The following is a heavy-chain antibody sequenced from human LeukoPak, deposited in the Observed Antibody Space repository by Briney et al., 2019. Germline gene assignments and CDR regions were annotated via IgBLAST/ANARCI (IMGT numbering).Heavy chain of an antibody. J-gene: IGHJ4*02. CDR2: IHHSRST. CDR1: GGSFSGYY. V-gene: IGHV4-34*01. Sequence: SETLSLTCAVYGGSFSGYYWSWIRQPPGKGLEWIGEIHHSRSTNYNPSLKSRVTISVDTSKNQFSLKPSSVTAADTAVYCCARDVDGLIGYWGQGTLVTVSS. D-gene: IGHD3-16*01. CDR3: ARDVDGLIGY.